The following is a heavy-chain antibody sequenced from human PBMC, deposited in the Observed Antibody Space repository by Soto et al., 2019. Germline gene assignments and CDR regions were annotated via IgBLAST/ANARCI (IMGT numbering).Heavy chain of an antibody. CDR2: IIPIFGTA. V-gene: IGHV1-69*05. CDR1: GGTFSSYA. J-gene: IGHJ6*02. D-gene: IGHD2-2*01. CDR3: ARHVPAAGYYYGMDV. Sequence: VQLVQSGAEVKKPGSSVKVSCKASGGTFSSYAISWVRQAPGQGLEWMGGIIPIFGTANYAQKFQGRVTXTXXXSXXTAYMELSSLRSEDTAVYYCARHVPAAGYYYGMDVWGQGTTVTVSS.